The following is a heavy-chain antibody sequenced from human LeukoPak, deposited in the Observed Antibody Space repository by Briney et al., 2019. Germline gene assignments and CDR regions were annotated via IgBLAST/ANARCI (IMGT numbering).Heavy chain of an antibody. V-gene: IGHV3-30*04. CDR1: GFTFSSYP. J-gene: IGHJ4*02. CDR2: ISYDGSNK. CDR3: ARGKGLHLGESSPSFDY. D-gene: IGHD3-16*02. Sequence: GGSLRLSCAASGFTFSSYPMHWVRQTPGKGLEWVALISYDGSNKYYADSVKGRFTISRDSFKNTLYLQMNSLRGEDTAVYYCARGKGLHLGESSPSFDYWGQGALVTVSS.